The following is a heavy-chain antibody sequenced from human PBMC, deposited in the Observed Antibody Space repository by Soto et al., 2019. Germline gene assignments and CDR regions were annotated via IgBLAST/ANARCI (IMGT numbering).Heavy chain of an antibody. CDR3: AKAEGTVVSRYFQH. D-gene: IGHD2-21*01. J-gene: IGHJ1*01. CDR1: GFTFSSYG. V-gene: IGHV3-30*18. CDR2: ISYDGSNK. Sequence: GGSLRLSCAASGFTFSSYGMHWVRQAPGKGLEWVAVISYDGSNKYYADSVKGRFTISRDSSKNTLYLQMNSLRAEDTAVYYCAKAEGTVVSRYFQHWGQGTLLTVSS.